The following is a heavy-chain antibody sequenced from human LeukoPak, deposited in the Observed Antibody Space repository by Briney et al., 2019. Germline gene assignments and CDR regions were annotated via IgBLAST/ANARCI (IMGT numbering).Heavy chain of an antibody. Sequence: GGSLRLSCAVSGFTFSNYWMHWVRQAPGKGLVWVSRINSDESTTTYADSVKGRFIISRDNAKNTLFLQMNSLRAEDTAVYYCARDGGFCTNGVCFFDYWGQGTLVTVSS. D-gene: IGHD2-8*01. CDR1: GFTFSNYW. V-gene: IGHV3-74*01. CDR3: ARDGGFCTNGVCFFDY. J-gene: IGHJ4*02. CDR2: INSDESTT.